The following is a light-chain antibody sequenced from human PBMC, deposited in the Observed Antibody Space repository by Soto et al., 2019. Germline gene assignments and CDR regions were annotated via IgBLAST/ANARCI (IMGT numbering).Light chain of an antibody. Sequence: QSVLTQPASVSGSPGQSITISCTGTSSDVGSYNLVSWYQQHPGKAPKLMIYEGSKRHSGVSNRFSGSKSGNTASLTISGLQAEDEADYYCCSYAGSSTSYVFGTGTKVNVL. CDR3: CSYAGSSTSYV. V-gene: IGLV2-23*01. J-gene: IGLJ1*01. CDR1: SSDVGSYNL. CDR2: EGS.